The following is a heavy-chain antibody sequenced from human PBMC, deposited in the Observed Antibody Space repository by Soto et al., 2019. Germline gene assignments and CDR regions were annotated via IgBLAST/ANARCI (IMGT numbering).Heavy chain of an antibody. D-gene: IGHD6-6*01. CDR2: ISSSSSYI. CDR1: GFTFSSYS. V-gene: IGHV3-21*01. J-gene: IGHJ6*02. CDR3: AREGGGSSDYYYYYGMDV. Sequence: LRLSCAASGFTFSSYSMNWVRQAPGKGLEWVSSISSSSSYIYYADSVKGRFTISRDNAKNSLYLQMNSLRAEDTAVYYCAREGGGSSDYYYYYGMDVWGQGTTVTVSS.